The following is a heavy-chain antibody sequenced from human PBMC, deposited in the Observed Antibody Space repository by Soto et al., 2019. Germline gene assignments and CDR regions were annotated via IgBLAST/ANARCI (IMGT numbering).Heavy chain of an antibody. Sequence: GGPLRLSCAASGFTFSSYAMSWVRQAPGKGLEWVSGISGSGGGTYYADSAKGRLTISRDNSKNTLYLQMNSLRAEDTAVYYCAKDGYSYRYPSYFDYWGQGTLVTVSS. V-gene: IGHV3-23*01. CDR1: GFTFSSYA. D-gene: IGHD5-18*01. CDR2: ISGSGGGT. CDR3: AKDGYSYRYPSYFDY. J-gene: IGHJ4*02.